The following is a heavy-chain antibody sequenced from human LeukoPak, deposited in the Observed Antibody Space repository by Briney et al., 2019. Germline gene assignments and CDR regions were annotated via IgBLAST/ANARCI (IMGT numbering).Heavy chain of an antibody. J-gene: IGHJ3*02. D-gene: IGHD3-16*01. CDR3: AREGGAGAFDI. CDR2: IYNSGST. V-gene: IGHV4-61*01. CDR1: GGSISSSSYY. Sequence: SETLSLTCTVSGGSISSSSYYWSWIRQPPGKGLEWVGYIYNSGSTNYNPSLKSRVTISVDTSKNQFSLKLNSVTAADTAVYYCAREGGAGAFDIWGQGTMVTVPS.